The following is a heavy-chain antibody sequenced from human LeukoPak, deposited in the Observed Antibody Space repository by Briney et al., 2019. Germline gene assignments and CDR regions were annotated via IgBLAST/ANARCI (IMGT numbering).Heavy chain of an antibody. V-gene: IGHV3-21*01. CDR3: ARGSPQYYYGSGSPPNWFDP. J-gene: IGHJ5*02. CDR1: GFTFSSYS. Sequence: GGSLRLSCAASGFTFSSYSMNWVRQAPGKGLEWVSSISSSSSYIYYADSVKGRFTISRDNAKNSLYLQMNSLRAEDTAVYYCARGSPQYYYGSGSPPNWFDPWGQGTLVTVSS. CDR2: ISSSSSYI. D-gene: IGHD3-10*01.